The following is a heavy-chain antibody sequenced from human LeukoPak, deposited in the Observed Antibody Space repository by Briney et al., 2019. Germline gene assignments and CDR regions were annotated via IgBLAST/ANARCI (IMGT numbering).Heavy chain of an antibody. J-gene: IGHJ4*02. CDR1: GYRFTNYW. V-gene: IGHV5-51*01. CDR3: ARRLGATQPYFDF. CDR2: IYPGDSDT. Sequence: GESLKISCKASGYRFTNYWIGWVRQIPGKGLEWMGIIYPGDSDTRYSPSFQGQVTISAVKSISTAYLQWSGLKASDTAMYYCARRLGATQPYFDFWGQGTLVTVSS. D-gene: IGHD1-26*01.